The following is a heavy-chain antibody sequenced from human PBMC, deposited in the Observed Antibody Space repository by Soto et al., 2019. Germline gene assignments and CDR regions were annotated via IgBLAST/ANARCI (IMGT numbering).Heavy chain of an antibody. V-gene: IGHV3-33*01. J-gene: IGHJ6*02. CDR3: ARDLHSSSWYYYYYGMDV. CDR1: GFTFSSYG. CDR2: IWYDGSNK. D-gene: IGHD6-13*01. Sequence: GGSLRLSCAASGFTFSSYGMHWVRQAPGKGLEWVAVIWYDGSNKYYADSVKGRFTISRDNSKNTLYLQVNSLRAEDTAVYYCARDLHSSSWYYYYYGMDVWGQGTTVTVSS.